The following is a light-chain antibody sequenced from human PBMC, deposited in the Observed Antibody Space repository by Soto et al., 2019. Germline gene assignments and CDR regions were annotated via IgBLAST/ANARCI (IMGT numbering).Light chain of an antibody. Sequence: DIQMTQSPSTLSASVGDRVTITCRASESINSWLAWYQQKPGKAPKLLNYKASNLESGVPSRFSGSGSGTEFTLTITSLQPDDFATYYCQQYQSYSQFGQGTKVDIK. CDR3: QQYQSYSQ. J-gene: IGKJ1*01. CDR2: KAS. CDR1: ESINSW. V-gene: IGKV1-5*03.